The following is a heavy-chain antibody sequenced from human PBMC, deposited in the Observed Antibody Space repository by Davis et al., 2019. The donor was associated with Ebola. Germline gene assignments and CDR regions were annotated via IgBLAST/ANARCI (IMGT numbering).Heavy chain of an antibody. CDR3: ARGVVPGNWFDP. D-gene: IGHD2-15*01. CDR2: INPNSGGT. Sequence: ASVKVSCKASGDTFTSYYMHWVRQAPGQGLEWMGWINPNSGGTNYAQKFQGWVTMTRDTSISTAYMELSRLRSDDTAVYYCARGVVPGNWFDPWGQGTLVTVSS. CDR1: GDTFTSYY. J-gene: IGHJ5*02. V-gene: IGHV1-2*04.